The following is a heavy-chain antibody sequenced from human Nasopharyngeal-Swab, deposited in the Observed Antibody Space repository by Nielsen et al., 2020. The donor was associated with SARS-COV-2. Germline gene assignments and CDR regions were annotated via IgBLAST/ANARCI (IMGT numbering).Heavy chain of an antibody. CDR1: GGSISSSSYY. D-gene: IGHD3-10*01. Sequence: GSLRLSCTVSGGSISSSSYYWVWIRQPPGKGLEWIGSIYYSGSTYYNPSLKSRVTISVDTSKNQFSLKLSSVTAADTAVYYCARTGTNSIGYYYYMDVWGKGTTVTVSS. V-gene: IGHV4-39*01. J-gene: IGHJ6*03. CDR2: IYYSGST. CDR3: ARTGTNSIGYYYYMDV.